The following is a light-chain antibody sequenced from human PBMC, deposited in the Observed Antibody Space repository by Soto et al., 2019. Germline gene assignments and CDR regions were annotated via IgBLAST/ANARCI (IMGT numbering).Light chain of an antibody. J-gene: IGKJ4*01. CDR1: QSINSTY. CDR2: GAS. Sequence: EIVLTQSPGPVSLSPGEIATLSCRASQSINSTYLAWYHQKPGQAPMLLIYGASTRATGIPDRFSGSASGTDFTLTISRLEPEDFAVYYCQQYGSSPVTFGGGTKVEIK. V-gene: IGKV3-20*01. CDR3: QQYGSSPVT.